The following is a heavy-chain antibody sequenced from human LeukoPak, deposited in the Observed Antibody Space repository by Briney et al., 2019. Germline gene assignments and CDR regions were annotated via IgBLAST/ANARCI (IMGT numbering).Heavy chain of an antibody. CDR1: GYTFTSYG. CDR2: ISAYNGNT. D-gene: IGHD3-9*01. J-gene: IGHJ3*01. Sequence: GASVKLSCNASGYTFTSYGISWVRQAPGQGLEWMGWISAYNGNTNYAQKLQGRVTMTTDTSTSTAYLELRSLGSDDTAVYYCEKAAQYDDIFGGWGQRTMVTVSS. CDR3: EKAAQYDDIFGG. V-gene: IGHV1-18*01.